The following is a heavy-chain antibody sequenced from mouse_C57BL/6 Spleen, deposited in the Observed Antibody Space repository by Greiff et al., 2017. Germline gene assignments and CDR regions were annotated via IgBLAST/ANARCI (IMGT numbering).Heavy chain of an antibody. J-gene: IGHJ1*03. CDR1: GYTFTDYY. D-gene: IGHD1-1*01. CDR3: ARGIYGSSYRYWYFDV. Sequence: QVQLKESGPELVKPGASVKISCKASGYTFTDYYINWVKQRPGQGLEWIGWIYPGSGNTKYNEKFKGKATLTVEKSSSTAYMQLSSLTSEDSAVYFCARGIYGSSYRYWYFDVWGTGTTVTVSS. CDR2: IYPGSGNT. V-gene: IGHV1-84*01.